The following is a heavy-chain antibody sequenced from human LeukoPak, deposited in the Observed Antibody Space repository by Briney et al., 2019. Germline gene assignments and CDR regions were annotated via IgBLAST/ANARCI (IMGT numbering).Heavy chain of an antibody. J-gene: IGHJ4*02. D-gene: IGHD4-17*01. CDR2: LDPSDSYI. V-gene: IGHV5-10-1*01. Sequence: GEALKISCKGSGYSYTNYWISWVRQMTGKGLEWMERLDPSDSYINHSPSFQGHVSISADKSVSTAYLQWSSLKASDSAMYYCATGASKVTTDFANYWGQGTQVAVSS. CDR3: ATGASKVTTDFANY. CDR1: GYSYTNYW.